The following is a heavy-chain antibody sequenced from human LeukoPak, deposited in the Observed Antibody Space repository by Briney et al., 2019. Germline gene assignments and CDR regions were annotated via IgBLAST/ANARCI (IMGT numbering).Heavy chain of an antibody. CDR1: GFTFSSYD. CDR2: ISGSGGST. Sequence: PGGSLRLSCAASGFTFSSYDMSWVRQAPGKGLGWVSAISGSGGSTYYADSVKGRFTISRDNSKNTLYLQMNSLRAEDTAVYYCAKEVSSGTDAFDIWGQGTMVIVSS. D-gene: IGHD6-6*01. CDR3: AKEVSSGTDAFDI. J-gene: IGHJ3*02. V-gene: IGHV3-23*01.